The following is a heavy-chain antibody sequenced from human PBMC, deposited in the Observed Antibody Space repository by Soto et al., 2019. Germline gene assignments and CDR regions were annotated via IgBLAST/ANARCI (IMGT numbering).Heavy chain of an antibody. V-gene: IGHV3-21*01. CDR2: ISSSSSYI. CDR3: ARDGVLPLIKRTSICYIDF. J-gene: IGHJ4*03. CDR1: GFTISSYS. D-gene: IGHD2-21*01. Sequence: GSLRLSCAASGFTISSYSMNWVRQPPGKGLEWVSSISSSSSYIYYADSVKGRFTISRDNAKNSLYLQMNSLRAEDTAVYYCARDGVLPLIKRTSICYIDFWGQGTLVT.